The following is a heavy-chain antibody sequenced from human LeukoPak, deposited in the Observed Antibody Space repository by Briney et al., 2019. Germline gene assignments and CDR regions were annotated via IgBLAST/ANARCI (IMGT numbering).Heavy chain of an antibody. CDR3: AKGNGYSYGRYYFDY. Sequence: GGSLRLSCAASGFTFSSYAMGWVRQAPGKGLEWVSAITASGGNTYYADSVKGRFTISRDNSKNTLYLQVNSLRAEDTAVYYCAKGNGYSYGRYYFDYWGQGTLVTVPS. J-gene: IGHJ4*02. CDR2: ITASGGNT. V-gene: IGHV3-23*01. CDR1: GFTFSSYA. D-gene: IGHD5-18*01.